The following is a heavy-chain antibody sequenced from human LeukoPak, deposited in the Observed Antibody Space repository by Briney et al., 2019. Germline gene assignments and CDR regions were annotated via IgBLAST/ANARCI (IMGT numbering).Heavy chain of an antibody. V-gene: IGHV1-2*06. CDR3: ARGSLHIDDAFDI. CDR2: INPNSGGT. J-gene: IGHJ3*02. CDR1: GGTFSSYA. Sequence: GASVKVSCKASGGTFSSYAISWVRQAPGQGLEWMGRINPNSGGTNYAQKFQGRVTMTRDTSISTAYMELSRLRSDDTAVYYCARGSLHIDDAFDIWGQGTMVTVSS. D-gene: IGHD2-21*01.